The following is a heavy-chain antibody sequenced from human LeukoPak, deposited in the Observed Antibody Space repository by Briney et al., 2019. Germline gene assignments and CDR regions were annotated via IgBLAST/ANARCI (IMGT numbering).Heavy chain of an antibody. CDR1: GFTFSSYA. CDR2: ISYDGSNK. V-gene: IGHV3-30*04. Sequence: PGRSLRLSCAASGFTFSSYAMHWVRQAPGKGLEWVAVISYDGSNKYYADSVKGRFTISRDNPKNTLYLQMNSLRAEDTAVYYCARDQNSYAPNYFDYWGQGTLVTVSS. J-gene: IGHJ4*02. D-gene: IGHD5-18*01. CDR3: ARDQNSYAPNYFDY.